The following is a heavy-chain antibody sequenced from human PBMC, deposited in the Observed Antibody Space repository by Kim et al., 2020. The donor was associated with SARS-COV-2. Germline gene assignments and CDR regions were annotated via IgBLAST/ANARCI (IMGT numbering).Heavy chain of an antibody. CDR3: ARDLTRGLGSQGLDY. J-gene: IGHJ4*02. CDR1: GFTFSDYE. D-gene: IGHD3-10*01. CDR2: LDTPGTWV. Sequence: GGSLRLSCSASGFTFSDYEMTWVRQASGKGLEWVASLDTPGTWVLYGDSVKGRFTISRDNAKNSLYLQMNSLRAEDTAVYYCARDLTRGLGSQGLDYWGQGVLVTVSS. V-gene: IGHV3-48*03.